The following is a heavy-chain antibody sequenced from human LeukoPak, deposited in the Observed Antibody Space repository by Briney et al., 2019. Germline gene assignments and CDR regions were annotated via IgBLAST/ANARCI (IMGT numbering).Heavy chain of an antibody. CDR1: GFTFDDYA. V-gene: IGHV3-9*01. CDR3: AKDGAYDILTGYPDY. J-gene: IGHJ4*02. CDR2: ISWNSGSI. Sequence: GRSLRLSCAASGFTFDDYAMHWVRHAPGKGLKWVSGISWNSGSIGYADSVKGRFTISRDNAKNSLYLQMNSLRAEDTALYYCAKDGAYDILTGYPDYWGQGTLVTVSS. D-gene: IGHD3-9*01.